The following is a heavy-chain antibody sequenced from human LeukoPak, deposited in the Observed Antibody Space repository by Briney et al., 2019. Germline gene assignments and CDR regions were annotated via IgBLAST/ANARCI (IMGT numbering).Heavy chain of an antibody. D-gene: IGHD2-15*01. CDR2: IKQDGSEK. CDR1: GFAFSSYW. CDR3: ARAPRRCSGGGCYSSTFDY. J-gene: IGHJ4*02. V-gene: IGHV3-7*01. Sequence: GGSLRLSCAASGFAFSSYWMSWVRQAPGKGLEWVANIKQDGSEKYYVDSVKGRFTISRDNAKNSLFLQMSSLRTEDTAVYYCARAPRRCSGGGCYSSTFDYWGQGTLVTVSS.